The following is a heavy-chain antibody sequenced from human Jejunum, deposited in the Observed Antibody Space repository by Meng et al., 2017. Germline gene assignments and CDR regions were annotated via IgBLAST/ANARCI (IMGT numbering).Heavy chain of an antibody. CDR3: AHRSSYSSTWDTPIFDY. Sequence: SDPTLVKPTETLTLTCTFSGFSLSTSGVGVGWIRQPPGKALEWLVVIYWDNDKRYSPSLKSRLTITKDTAKNQVVLAMTNMDPADTATYYCAHRSSYSSTWDTPIFDYWGQGTLVTVSS. D-gene: IGHD6-13*01. CDR2: IYWDNDK. CDR1: GFSLSTSGVG. J-gene: IGHJ4*02. V-gene: IGHV2-5*02.